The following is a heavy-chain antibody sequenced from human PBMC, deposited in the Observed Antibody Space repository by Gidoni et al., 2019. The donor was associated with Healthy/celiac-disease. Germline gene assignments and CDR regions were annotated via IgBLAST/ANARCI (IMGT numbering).Heavy chain of an antibody. V-gene: IGHV3-23*01. CDR1: GFTFSSYA. Sequence: EVQLLESGGGLVQPGGSLRLSCAASGFTFSSYAMSWVRQAPGQGLEWVSAISGSGGSTYYADSVKGRFTISRDNSKNTLYLQMNSLRAEDTAVYYCAKDFLGTIFGVQEFDYWGQGTLVTVSS. CDR2: ISGSGGST. D-gene: IGHD3-3*01. CDR3: AKDFLGTIFGVQEFDY. J-gene: IGHJ4*02.